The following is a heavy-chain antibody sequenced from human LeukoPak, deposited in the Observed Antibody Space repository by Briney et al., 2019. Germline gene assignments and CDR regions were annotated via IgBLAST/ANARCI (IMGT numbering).Heavy chain of an antibody. CDR2: FSATDGSA. Sequence: GGSLRLSCAVSGFTVSSYGMTWVRKAPGKGLEWVSAFSATDGSAQYAESVKGRFTISRDNSKNSLYLQMNSLRDEDTAVYYCAKARIAAAGTGAFDVWGQGTMVTVSS. CDR1: GFTVSSYG. J-gene: IGHJ3*01. D-gene: IGHD6-13*01. V-gene: IGHV3-23*01. CDR3: AKARIAAAGTGAFDV.